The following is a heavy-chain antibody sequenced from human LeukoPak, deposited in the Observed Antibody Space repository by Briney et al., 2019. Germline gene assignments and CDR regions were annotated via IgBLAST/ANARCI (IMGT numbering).Heavy chain of an antibody. Sequence: GGSLRLSCAGSGITFSTYCMHWVRQAPGKGLVWVSRINSGRSTICYADSVKGRFTISRDNAKNTLFLQMNSLRAEDTAVYYCARISSGSISYYDHWGQGTLVTVSS. J-gene: IGHJ4*02. CDR1: GITFSTYC. CDR3: ARISSGSISYYDH. CDR2: INSGRSTI. D-gene: IGHD3-22*01. V-gene: IGHV3-74*01.